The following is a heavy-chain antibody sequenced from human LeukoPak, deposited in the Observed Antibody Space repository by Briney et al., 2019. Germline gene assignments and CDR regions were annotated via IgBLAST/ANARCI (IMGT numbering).Heavy chain of an antibody. CDR3: ARDPPIEQQLATVLGY. CDR1: GGTFGSYA. D-gene: IGHD6-13*01. CDR2: IIPIFGTA. J-gene: IGHJ4*02. V-gene: IGHV1-69*13. Sequence: SVKVSCKASGGTFGSYAISWVRQAPGQGLEWMGGIIPIFGTANYAQKFQGRVTITADESTSTAYMELSSLRSEDTAVYYCARDPPIEQQLATVLGYWGQGTLVTVSS.